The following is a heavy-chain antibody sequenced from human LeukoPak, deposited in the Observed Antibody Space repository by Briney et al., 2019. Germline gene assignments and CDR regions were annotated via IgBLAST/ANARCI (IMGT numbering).Heavy chain of an antibody. J-gene: IGHJ4*02. CDR3: AKDFLIDRGIVGATGFDY. CDR1: GFTFSSYA. D-gene: IGHD1-26*01. Sequence: GGSLRLSCAASGFTFSSYAMSWVRQAPGKGLEWVSAISGSGGSTYYADSVKGRFTISRDNSKNTLYLQMNSLRAEDTAVYYCAKDFLIDRGIVGATGFDYWGQGTLVTVSS. CDR2: ISGSGGST. V-gene: IGHV3-23*01.